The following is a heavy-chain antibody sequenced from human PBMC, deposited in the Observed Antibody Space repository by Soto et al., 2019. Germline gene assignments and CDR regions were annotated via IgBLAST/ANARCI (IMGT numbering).Heavy chain of an antibody. V-gene: IGHV1-18*01. CDR2: ISAYNGNT. CDR1: GYTFTSYG. CDR3: ARVCQSITIFGVEDNWFDP. Sequence: GASVKVSCKASGYTFTSYGISWVRQAPGQGLEWMGWISAYNGNTNYAQKLQDRVTMTTDTSTSTAYMELRSLRSDDTAVYYCARVCQSITIFGVEDNWFDPWGQGTLVTVSS. D-gene: IGHD3-3*01. J-gene: IGHJ5*02.